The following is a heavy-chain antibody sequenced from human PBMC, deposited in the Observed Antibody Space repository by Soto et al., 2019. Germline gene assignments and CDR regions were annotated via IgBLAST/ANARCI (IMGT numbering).Heavy chain of an antibody. CDR2: ILVDGRT. CDR1: GFICSSYD. V-gene: IGHV3-23*01. Sequence: GGSLRLSCAASGFICSSYDMSWFGQAPGKGLEWVSTILVDGRTFYVDSVKGRFTISRDSSKNTVYLQMNSLTAGDTALYYCAKADATGGGAFDICGQGTMVTVSS. CDR3: AKADATGGGAFDI. D-gene: IGHD2-8*02. J-gene: IGHJ3*02.